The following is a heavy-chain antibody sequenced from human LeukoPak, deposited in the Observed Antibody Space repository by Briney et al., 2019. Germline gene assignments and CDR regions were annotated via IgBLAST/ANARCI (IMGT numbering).Heavy chain of an antibody. CDR2: ISGSGGST. CDR1: GFTFSSYA. Sequence: GGSLRLSCAASGFTFSSYAMSWVRQAPGKGLEWVSAISGSGGSTYYADSVKGRFTISRDYSKNTLYLQMNSLRAEDTAVYYCAKDLERYSSSSFDYWGQGTLVTVSS. V-gene: IGHV3-23*01. J-gene: IGHJ4*02. CDR3: AKDLERYSSSSFDY. D-gene: IGHD6-6*01.